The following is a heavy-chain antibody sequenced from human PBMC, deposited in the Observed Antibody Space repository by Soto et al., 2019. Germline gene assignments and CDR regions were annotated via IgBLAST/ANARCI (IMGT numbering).Heavy chain of an antibody. V-gene: IGHV4-31*03. CDR2: IYYSGST. CDR1: GGSISSGGYY. CDR3: ARSARRREWNYVDY. Sequence: SETLSLTCTVSGGSISSGGYYWSWIRQHPGKGLEWIGYIYYSGSTYYNPSLKSRVTISVDTSKNQFSLKLSSVTAADTAVYYCARSARRREWNYVDYWGQGTLVTVSS. J-gene: IGHJ4*02. D-gene: IGHD2-8*01.